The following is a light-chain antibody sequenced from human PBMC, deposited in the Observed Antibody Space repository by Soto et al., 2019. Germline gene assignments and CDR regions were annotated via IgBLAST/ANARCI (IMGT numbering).Light chain of an antibody. Sequence: DIVMTQSPDSLAVSLGERATINCKSSQSVLYSSNNTNYLAWYQQKPGQPPKLLIYWASTRESGVPDRFSGSGSGTDFTLTISSLQAEDVAVYYCQKYYRPWTFGQGTKVEIK. J-gene: IGKJ1*01. CDR3: QKYYRPWT. CDR2: WAS. V-gene: IGKV4-1*01. CDR1: QSVLYSSNNTNY.